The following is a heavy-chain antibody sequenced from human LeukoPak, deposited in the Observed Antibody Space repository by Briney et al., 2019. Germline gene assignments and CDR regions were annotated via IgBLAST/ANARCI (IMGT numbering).Heavy chain of an antibody. D-gene: IGHD6-19*01. CDR2: ISGSGGST. CDR3: AKLVIAVASPFSAFDI. J-gene: IGHJ3*02. V-gene: IGHV3-23*01. CDR1: GFTFSRYA. Sequence: GGSLRLSCAASGFTFSRYAMSWVRQAPGKGLEWVSAISGSGGSTYYADSVKGRFTISRDNSKNTLYLQMNSLRAEDTAVYYCAKLVIAVASPFSAFDIWGQGTMVTVSS.